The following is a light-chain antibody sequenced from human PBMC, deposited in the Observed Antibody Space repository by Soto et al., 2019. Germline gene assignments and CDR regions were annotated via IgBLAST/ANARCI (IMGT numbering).Light chain of an antibody. CDR2: GAS. CDR3: QQYGRSLLMCT. CDR1: QGVTSNY. Sequence: EVVLTQSPGTLSLSPGERATLSCRASQGVTSNYLAWYQQKPGQSPRLPIYGASSRATGITDRFSGSGAGIDVSMTISGVALEDFGVYYCQQYGRSLLMCTFGQGTMLEIK. J-gene: IGKJ2*02. V-gene: IGKV3-20*01.